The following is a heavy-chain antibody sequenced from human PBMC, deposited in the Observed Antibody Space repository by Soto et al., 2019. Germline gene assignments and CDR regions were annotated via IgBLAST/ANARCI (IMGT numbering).Heavy chain of an antibody. CDR3: ARVGELHYYYYYGMDV. CDR1: GYSFTSYG. CDR2: INPNSGGT. Sequence: ASVKVSCKASGYSFTSYGIGWVRQVPGQGLEWMGWINPNSGGTNYAQKFQGRVTMTRDTSISTAYMELSRLRSDDTAVYYCARVGELHYYYYYGMDVWGQGTTVTVSS. V-gene: IGHV1-2*02. J-gene: IGHJ6*02. D-gene: IGHD1-26*01.